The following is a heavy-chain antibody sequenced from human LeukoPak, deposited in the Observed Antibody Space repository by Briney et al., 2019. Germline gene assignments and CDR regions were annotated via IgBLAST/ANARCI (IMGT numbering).Heavy chain of an antibody. Sequence: GGSLRLSCAASGFTFSRYAMSWVRQAPGKGLEWVSAISGSGASTYYADSVKGRFTISRDNSKNTLYLQMNSLRAEDTAVYYCAKAINVDTAMEYYYYGMDVWGQGTTVTVSS. V-gene: IGHV3-23*01. CDR2: ISGSGAST. D-gene: IGHD5-18*01. J-gene: IGHJ6*02. CDR1: GFTFSRYA. CDR3: AKAINVDTAMEYYYYGMDV.